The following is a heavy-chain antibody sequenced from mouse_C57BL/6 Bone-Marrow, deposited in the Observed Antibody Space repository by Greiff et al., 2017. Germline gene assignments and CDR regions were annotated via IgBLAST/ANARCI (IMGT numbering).Heavy chain of an antibody. Sequence: EVMLVESGGGLVQSGRSLRLSCATSGFTFSDFYMEWVRQAPGKGLEWIAASRNKANDYTTEYSASVKGRFIVSRDTSQSILYLQMNALRAEDTAIYYCARAFYYGSSYGAMDYWGQGTSVTVSS. J-gene: IGHJ4*01. CDR1: GFTFSDFY. V-gene: IGHV7-1*01. CDR3: ARAFYYGSSYGAMDY. D-gene: IGHD1-1*01. CDR2: SRNKANDYTT.